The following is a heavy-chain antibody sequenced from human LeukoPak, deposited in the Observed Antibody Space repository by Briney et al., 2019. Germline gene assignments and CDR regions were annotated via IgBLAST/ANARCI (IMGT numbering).Heavy chain of an antibody. D-gene: IGHD3-22*01. CDR2: ISGSGGST. V-gene: IGHV3-23*01. CDR1: GITFSSYA. J-gene: IGHJ4*02. CDR3: AKDRIPTSGWESDS. Sequence: GGCLRLSCAASGITFSSYAMSWVRQAPGKGLEWVSTISGSGGSTYYADPVKGRFTISRDNSKDTVYLQMNSLRAEDTAVYHCAKDRIPTSGWESDSWGQGTLVTVSS.